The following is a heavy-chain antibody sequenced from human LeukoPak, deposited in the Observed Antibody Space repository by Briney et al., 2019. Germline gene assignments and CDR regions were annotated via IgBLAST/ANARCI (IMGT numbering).Heavy chain of an antibody. D-gene: IGHD3-22*01. CDR1: DGSINSYY. J-gene: IGHJ4*02. V-gene: IGHV4-59*01. CDR2: IYYNGNT. Sequence: SETLSLTRSVSDGSINSYYWNWIRRPPGKGLEWIGYIYYNGNTNYSPSLKSRVTMSVDTSKNLFSLKVSSVTAADTAVYYCARDSSGYFSYWGQGTLVTVSS. CDR3: ARDSSGYFSY.